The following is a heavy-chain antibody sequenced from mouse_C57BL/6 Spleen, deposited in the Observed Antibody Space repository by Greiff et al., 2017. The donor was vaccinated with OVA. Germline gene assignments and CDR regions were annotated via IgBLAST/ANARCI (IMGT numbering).Heavy chain of an antibody. V-gene: IGHV2-2*01. CDR3: AAGGNYWYFDV. CDR1: GFSLTSYG. D-gene: IGHD2-1*01. J-gene: IGHJ1*03. CDR2: LWSGGST. Sequence: QVQLKESGPGLVQPSQSLSITCTVSGFSLTSYGVHWVRQSPGKGLEWLGVLWSGGSTDYNAAFISRLSISKDNSKSQVFFKMNSLQADDTAIYYCAAGGNYWYFDVWGTGTTVTVSS.